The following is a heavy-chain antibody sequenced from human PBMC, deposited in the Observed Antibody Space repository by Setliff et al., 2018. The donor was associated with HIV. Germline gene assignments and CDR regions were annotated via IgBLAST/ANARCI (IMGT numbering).Heavy chain of an antibody. Sequence: SETLSLTCTVSGVSINSGDYFWSWIRQHPGKGLEWIGYISYRGTTYYNPSFKSRVTMSMDSSKNRVSLKLSSVTAADTAVYYCAVPGTSGTYYRVFDYWGQGVLVTVSS. V-gene: IGHV4-31*03. CDR1: GVSINSGDYF. J-gene: IGHJ4*02. CDR3: AVPGTSGTYYRVFDY. D-gene: IGHD3-10*01. CDR2: ISYRGTT.